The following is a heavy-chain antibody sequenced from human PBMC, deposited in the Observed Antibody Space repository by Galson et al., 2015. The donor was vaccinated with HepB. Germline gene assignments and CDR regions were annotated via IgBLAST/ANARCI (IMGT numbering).Heavy chain of an antibody. Sequence: SETLSLTCTVSGGSISSSSYYWGWIRQPPGKGLEWIASIYYSGSTYYNPSLKSRVTISVDTSKNQFSLQLSSVTAADTAVYFCARHPLYGSTNDAFDIWGQGTMVTVSS. CDR3: ARHPLYGSTNDAFDI. V-gene: IGHV4-39*01. CDR2: IYYSGST. CDR1: GGSISSSSYY. D-gene: IGHD3-10*01. J-gene: IGHJ3*02.